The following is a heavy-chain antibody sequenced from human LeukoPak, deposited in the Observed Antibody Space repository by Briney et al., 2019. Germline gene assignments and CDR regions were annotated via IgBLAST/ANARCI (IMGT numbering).Heavy chain of an antibody. D-gene: IGHD5-18*01. CDR2: INPYSGGS. J-gene: IGHJ4*02. Sequence: ASVKVSCKASGYTFTNYYIHWVRQAPGQGLEWMGWINPYSGGSNYAQTFQGRVTMTRDTSISTAYMELRSLRSDDTAVYYCARDQRGYSYGIRAFDYWGQGTLVTVSS. V-gene: IGHV1-2*02. CDR1: GYTFTNYY. CDR3: ARDQRGYSYGIRAFDY.